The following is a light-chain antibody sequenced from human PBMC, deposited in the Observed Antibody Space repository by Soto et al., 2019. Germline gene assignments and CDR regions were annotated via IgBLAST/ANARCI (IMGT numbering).Light chain of an antibody. CDR1: QSVSTT. Sequence: MVMTQSPATLSVSPGERATLSCRASQSVSTTLAWYQQKPGQAPRLLIYGASTRATGIPARFSGSGSGTDFTLTISSLQSEDFAVYYCQQYNNWPYTFGPGTRVDIK. CDR3: QQYNNWPYT. V-gene: IGKV3D-15*01. CDR2: GAS. J-gene: IGKJ3*01.